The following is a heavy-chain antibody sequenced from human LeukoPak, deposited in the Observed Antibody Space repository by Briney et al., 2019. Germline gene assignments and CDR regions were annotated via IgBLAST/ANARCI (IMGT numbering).Heavy chain of an antibody. J-gene: IGHJ4*02. CDR3: ARSDGSGWYGGLDY. D-gene: IGHD6-19*01. CDR2: INAGNGNT. CDR1: GYTFTSYA. V-gene: IGHV1-3*01. Sequence: ASVKVSRKASGYTFTSYAMHWVRQAPGQRLEWMGWINAGNGNTKYSQKSQGRVTITRDTSASTAYMELSSLRSEDTAVYYCARSDGSGWYGGLDYWGQGTLVTVSS.